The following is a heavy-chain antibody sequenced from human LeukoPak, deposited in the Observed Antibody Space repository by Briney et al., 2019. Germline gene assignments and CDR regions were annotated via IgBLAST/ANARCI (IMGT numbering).Heavy chain of an antibody. D-gene: IGHD1-26*01. J-gene: IGHJ5*02. CDR2: INAGNGNT. Sequence: ASVTVSCTASGYTFTSYAMHWVRQAPGQRLEWMGWINAGNGNTKYPQKFQGRVTITRDTSASTAYMELSSLRSEDTAVYYCARSPNSGSYWFDPWGQGTLVTVSS. V-gene: IGHV1-3*01. CDR3: ARSPNSGSYWFDP. CDR1: GYTFTSYA.